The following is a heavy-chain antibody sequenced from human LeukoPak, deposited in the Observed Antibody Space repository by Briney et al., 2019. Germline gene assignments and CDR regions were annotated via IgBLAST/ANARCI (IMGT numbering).Heavy chain of an antibody. CDR2: IYYSGST. CDR1: GGSISSYY. J-gene: IGHJ2*01. D-gene: IGHD2-2*01. V-gene: IGHV4-59*01. CDR3: ARDLHVPHGYWYFDL. Sequence: PSETLSLTCTVSGGSISSYYWSWIRQPPGKGLEWIGYIYYSGSTNYNPSLKSRVTIPVDTSKNQFSLKLSSVTAADTAVYYCARDLHVPHGYWYFDLWGRGTLVTVSS.